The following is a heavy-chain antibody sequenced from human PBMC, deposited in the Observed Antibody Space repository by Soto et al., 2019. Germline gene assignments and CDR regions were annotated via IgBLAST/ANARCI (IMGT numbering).Heavy chain of an antibody. V-gene: IGHV3-48*02. CDR2: ISRSSSTT. D-gene: IGHD3-22*01. CDR1: GFTFSSYG. CDR3: ARDSDYYDSSGYYPEYFQH. Sequence: GSLRLSCAASGFTFSSYGMSWVRQAPGKGLEWVSYISRSSSTTYYADSVKGRFTISRDNAKNSLYLQMNSLRDEDTAVYYCARDSDYYDSSGYYPEYFQHWGQGTLVTVS. J-gene: IGHJ1*01.